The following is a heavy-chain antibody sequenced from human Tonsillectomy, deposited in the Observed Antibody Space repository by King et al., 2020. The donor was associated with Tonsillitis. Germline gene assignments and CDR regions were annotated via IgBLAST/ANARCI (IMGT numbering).Heavy chain of an antibody. CDR2: IFSNDEK. J-gene: IGHJ6*02. CDR3: ARVTTVTKSYYYYGIDV. V-gene: IGHV2-26*01. D-gene: IGHD4-17*01. Sequence: TLKESGPVLVKPTETLTLTYTVSGFSLSNAGMSVSWIRQPPGKALEWLAHIFSNDEKSYSTSLKSRLTISKDTSKSQVVLSMTNMDPVDTATYFCARVTTVTKSYYYYGIDVWGPGTTVTVSS. CDR1: GFSLSNAGMS.